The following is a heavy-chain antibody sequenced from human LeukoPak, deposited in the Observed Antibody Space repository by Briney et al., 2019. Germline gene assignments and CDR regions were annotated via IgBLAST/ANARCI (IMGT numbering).Heavy chain of an antibody. J-gene: IGHJ4*02. CDR2: INPNSGGT. CDR1: GYTFTGYY. D-gene: IGHD3-22*01. V-gene: IGHV1-2*02. Sequence: ASVKVSCKASGYTFTGYYMHWVRQAPGQGLEWMGWINPNSGGTNYAQKFQGRVTMTRDTSISTAYMELSRLRSDDTAVYYCARGTYYDSSQFFDYWGQGTLVTVSS. CDR3: ARGTYYDSSQFFDY.